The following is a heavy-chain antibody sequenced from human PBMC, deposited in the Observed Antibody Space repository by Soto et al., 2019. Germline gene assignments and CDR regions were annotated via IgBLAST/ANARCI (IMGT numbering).Heavy chain of an antibody. V-gene: IGHV1-69*13. D-gene: IGHD3-22*01. Sequence: SVKVSCKASGGTFSSCAISWVRQAPGQGLEWMGGIIPIFGAANYAQKFQGRVTITADESTSTAYMELSSLRSEDTAAYYCAVAYYYYDSSGYPGYGMDVWGQGTTVTVSS. CDR1: GGTFSSCA. J-gene: IGHJ6*02. CDR2: IIPIFGAA. CDR3: AVAYYYYDSSGYPGYGMDV.